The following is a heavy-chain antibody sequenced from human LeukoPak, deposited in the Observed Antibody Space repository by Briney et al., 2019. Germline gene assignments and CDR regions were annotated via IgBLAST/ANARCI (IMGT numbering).Heavy chain of an antibody. D-gene: IGHD1-26*01. CDR3: AKAPFRWRELRTGFDY. CDR1: GFTFSSYA. Sequence: PGGSLRLSCAASGFTFSSYAMSWVRQAPGEGLEWVSAISGSGGSTYYADSVKGRFTISRDNSKNTLYLQMNSLRAEDTAVYYCAKAPFRWRELRTGFDYWGQGTLVTVSS. J-gene: IGHJ4*02. V-gene: IGHV3-23*01. CDR2: ISGSGGST.